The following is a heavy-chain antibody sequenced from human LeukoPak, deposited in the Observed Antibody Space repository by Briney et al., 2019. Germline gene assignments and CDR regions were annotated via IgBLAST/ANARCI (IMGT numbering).Heavy chain of an antibody. D-gene: IGHD3-10*01. CDR1: GFTFSSYS. Sequence: PGGSLRLSCTASGFTFSSYSINWVRQAPGKGLEWVSSISSSSSYIYYADSVEGRFTISRDNAKNSLYLQMNSLRAKDTAVYYCARTMVRGVIITSDYYYGMDVWGQGTTVTVSS. CDR2: ISSSSSYI. CDR3: ARTMVRGVIITSDYYYGMDV. V-gene: IGHV3-21*01. J-gene: IGHJ6*02.